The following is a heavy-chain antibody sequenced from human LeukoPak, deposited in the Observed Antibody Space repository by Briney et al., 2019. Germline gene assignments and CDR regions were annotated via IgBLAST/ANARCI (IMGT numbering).Heavy chain of an antibody. CDR1: GFTFSSYA. CDR3: ARDAAVRGAYPPGY. D-gene: IGHD3-10*01. J-gene: IGHJ4*02. CDR2: ISSSSSYI. Sequence: GGSLRLSCVGSGFTFSSYAMHWVRQAPGKGLEWVSSISSSSSYIYYADSVKGRFTISRDNAKNSLYLQMNSLRAEDTAVYYCARDAAVRGAYPPGYWGQGTLVTVSS. V-gene: IGHV3-21*01.